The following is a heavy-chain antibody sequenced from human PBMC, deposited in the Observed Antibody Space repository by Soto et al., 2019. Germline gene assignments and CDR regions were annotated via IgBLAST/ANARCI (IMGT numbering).Heavy chain of an antibody. CDR3: ARSYGQWLLLRQFDY. Sequence: ASVKVSCKASGYTFTSYGISCVRQAPGQGLEWMGWISAYNGNTNYAQKLQGRVTMTTDTSTSTAYMELRSLRSDDTAVYYCARSYGQWLLLRQFDYWGQGTLVTVSS. V-gene: IGHV1-18*01. CDR1: GYTFTSYG. D-gene: IGHD3-22*01. J-gene: IGHJ4*02. CDR2: ISAYNGNT.